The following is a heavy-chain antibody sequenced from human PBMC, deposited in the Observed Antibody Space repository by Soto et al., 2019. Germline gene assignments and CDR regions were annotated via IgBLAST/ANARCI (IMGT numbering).Heavy chain of an antibody. J-gene: IGHJ4*02. CDR3: AREATRYFDY. CDR2: ISSSSSSI. D-gene: IGHD5-12*01. V-gene: IGHV3-48*02. CDR1: GFTFSSYS. Sequence: VQLVESGGGLVQPGGSLRLSCAASGFTFSSYSMNWVRQAPGKGLEWVSYISSSSSSIYYADSVKGRFTISRDNAKKSLYLQMNSLRDEDTAVYYCAREATRYFDYWGQGTLVTVSS.